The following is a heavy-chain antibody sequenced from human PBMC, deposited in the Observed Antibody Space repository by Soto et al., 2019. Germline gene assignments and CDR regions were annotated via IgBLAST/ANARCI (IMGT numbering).Heavy chain of an antibody. V-gene: IGHV1-18*04. CDR2: ISAYNGNT. J-gene: IGHJ6*02. Sequence: ASVKVSCKASGYTFTSYGISWVRQAPGQGLEWMGWISAYNGNTNYAQKLQGRVTMTTDTSTSTAYMELRSLRSDDTAVYYCARAPRSLELRPSGMDYYYYGMDVWAKGPRSPSP. CDR1: GYTFTSYG. D-gene: IGHD1-7*01. CDR3: ARAPRSLELRPSGMDYYYYGMDV.